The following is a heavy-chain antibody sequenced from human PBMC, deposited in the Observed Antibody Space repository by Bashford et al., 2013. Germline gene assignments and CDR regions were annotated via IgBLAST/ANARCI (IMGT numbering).Heavy chain of an antibody. CDR2: INQDGSEK. CDR3: ARGLYGSGSYYLDYFDY. D-gene: IGHD3-10*01. J-gene: IGHJ4*02. Sequence: VRQAPGKGLEWVATINQDGSEKYYLDSVKVRFTISRDNAKNSLYLQMKILRVEETAVYYCARGLYGSGSYYLDYFDYVGPGNPGHRLL. V-gene: IGHV3-7*03.